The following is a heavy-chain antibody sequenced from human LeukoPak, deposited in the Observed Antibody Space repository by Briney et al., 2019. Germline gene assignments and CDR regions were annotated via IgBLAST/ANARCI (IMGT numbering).Heavy chain of an antibody. CDR2: IYHSGST. CDR3: ARVGDYPDY. CDR1: GGSISSGGYS. J-gene: IGHJ4*02. Sequence: SETLSLTCAVSGGSISSGGYSWGWIRQPPGKGLEWIGYIYHSGSTYYNPSLKSRVTISVDRSKNQFSLKLSSVTAADTAVYYCARVGDYPDYWGQGTLVTVSS. D-gene: IGHD1-26*01. V-gene: IGHV4-30-2*01.